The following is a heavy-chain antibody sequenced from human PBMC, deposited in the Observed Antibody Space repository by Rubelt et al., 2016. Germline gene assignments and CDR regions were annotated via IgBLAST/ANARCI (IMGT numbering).Heavy chain of an antibody. Sequence: QVQLVQSGSELKKPGASVKVSCKASGYTFIGYYMHWVRQAPGQGLEWMGRINPNNGVTNYAQKFQGRVTMTRDTSIRTAHRELSSLGTKDTAVYYCARVPSFTSRGDSWGQGTLVTVSS. CDR2: INPNNGVT. CDR1: GYTFIGYY. J-gene: IGHJ4*02. V-gene: IGHV1-2*06. D-gene: IGHD2-2*01. CDR3: ARVPSFTSRGDS.